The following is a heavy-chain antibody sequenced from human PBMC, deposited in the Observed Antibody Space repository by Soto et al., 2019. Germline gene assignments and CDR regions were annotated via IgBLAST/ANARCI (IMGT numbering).Heavy chain of an antibody. CDR1: GFTFRDHY. CDR3: ARDIRGAN. V-gene: IGHV3-11*01. Sequence: QVQLVESGGGLVKIGGSLRLSCAASGFTFRDHYMTWIRQVPGKGLEWVSYISASSTTIYYAGSVKGRFTISRDNAKNSVFLQMNSLRAEDTAVYYCARDIRGANWGQGTLVTVSS. CDR2: ISASSTTI. J-gene: IGHJ4*02.